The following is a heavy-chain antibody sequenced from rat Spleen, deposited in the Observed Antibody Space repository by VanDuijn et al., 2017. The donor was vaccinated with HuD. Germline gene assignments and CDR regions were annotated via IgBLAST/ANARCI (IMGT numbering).Heavy chain of an antibody. CDR2: MSRGGST. CDR1: GFSLTSYN. V-gene: IGHV2-45*01. Sequence: QVQLMESGPGLVQSSETLSLTCTVSGFSLTSYNVHWVRQPPGKGLEWIAAMSRGGSTFYNSPLISRLTISRDTSKSQVFLKMNSLQTEDTAIYFCTGDRHSPGVMDAWGQGASVTVSS. CDR3: TGDRHSPGVMDA. J-gene: IGHJ4*01. D-gene: IGHD1-4*01.